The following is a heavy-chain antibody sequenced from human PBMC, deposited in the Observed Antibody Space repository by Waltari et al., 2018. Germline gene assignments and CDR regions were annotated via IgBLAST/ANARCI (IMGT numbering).Heavy chain of an antibody. CDR2: IDHNGNT. V-gene: IGHV4-4*02. J-gene: IGHJ6*02. CDR3: ARIILGATDDYSYAMDV. D-gene: IGHD1-26*01. CDR1: GGSISSSNW. Sequence: QVQLQESGPGLVKPSGTLSLTCAVSGGSISSSNWWPWVRRPPGQGLEWIGEIDHNGNTNDSPALKSRVTMSVDKSKNQFSLKLRSGTAADTAIYYCARIILGATDDYSYAMDVWGQGITVTVSS.